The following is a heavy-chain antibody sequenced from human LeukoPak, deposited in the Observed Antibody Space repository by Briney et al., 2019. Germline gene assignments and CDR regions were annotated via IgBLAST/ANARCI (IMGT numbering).Heavy chain of an antibody. CDR1: GGSISTSYY. CDR2: IHYSGST. Sequence: KSSETLSLTCTVSGGSISTSYYWGWIRQPPGKGLEWIGSIHYSGSTYYNPSLKSRVTISVDTSKNQFSLKLSSVTAADTAVYYCARGPLGELSLYRVPLDAFDIWGQGTMVTVSS. J-gene: IGHJ3*02. CDR3: ARGPLGELSLYRVPLDAFDI. D-gene: IGHD3-16*02. V-gene: IGHV4-39*07.